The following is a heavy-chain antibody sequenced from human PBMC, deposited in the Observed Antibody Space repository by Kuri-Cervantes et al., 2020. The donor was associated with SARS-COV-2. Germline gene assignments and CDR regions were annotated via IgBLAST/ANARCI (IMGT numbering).Heavy chain of an antibody. CDR3: ARYGLSSSWGIYYYYYYMDV. CDR1: GGSISSYY. V-gene: IGHV4-4*08. Sequence: GSLRLSCTVSGGSISSYYWSWIRQPPGKGLEWIGYIYTSGSTNYNPSLKGRVTISVDTSKNQFSLKLSSVTAADTAVYYCARYGLSSSWGIYYYYYYMDVWGKGTTVTVSS. J-gene: IGHJ6*03. CDR2: IYTSGST. D-gene: IGHD6-13*01.